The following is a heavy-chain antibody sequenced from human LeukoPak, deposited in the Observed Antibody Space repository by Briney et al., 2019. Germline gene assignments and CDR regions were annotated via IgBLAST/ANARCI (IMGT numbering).Heavy chain of an antibody. V-gene: IGHV3-23*01. J-gene: IGHJ4*02. Sequence: PGGSLRLSCAASGFTFSTYAFSWVRQAPGKGLDWVSGIHGNVDRTFYADSVKGRFTISRDNSKNTLYLQMNSLGGDDTAISYCARGYGPRSFNDLEYWGQGTLVTVSS. CDR3: ARGYGPRSFNDLEY. D-gene: IGHD3-10*01. CDR2: IHGNVDRT. CDR1: GFTFSTYA.